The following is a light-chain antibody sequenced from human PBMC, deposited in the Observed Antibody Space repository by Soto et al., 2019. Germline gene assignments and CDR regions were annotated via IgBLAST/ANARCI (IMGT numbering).Light chain of an antibody. Sequence: EIVMTQSPATLSVSPGERASLCCRASQSVSSNLAWYQQKPGQAPRILIYGASTRATGIPARFSGSGSGTEFTLTISSLQSEDFAVYYCQQYNNWPPITFGQGTGLEIK. V-gene: IGKV3D-15*01. CDR2: GAS. J-gene: IGKJ5*01. CDR1: QSVSSN. CDR3: QQYNNWPPIT.